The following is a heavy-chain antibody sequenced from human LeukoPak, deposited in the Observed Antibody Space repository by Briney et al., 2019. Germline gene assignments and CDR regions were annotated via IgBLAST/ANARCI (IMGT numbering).Heavy chain of an antibody. CDR2: IDYSGST. CDR3: ARYVYGSGSYYNWFDP. Sequence: PSETLSLTCTVSGGSISSKYWSWIRQPPGKGLEWIGYIDYSGSTNYNPSLKSRVTISVDTSKKQFSLKLSSATAVDTAVYYCARYVYGSGSYYNWFDPWGQGTLVTVSS. J-gene: IGHJ5*02. V-gene: IGHV4-59*01. CDR1: GGSISSKY. D-gene: IGHD3-10*01.